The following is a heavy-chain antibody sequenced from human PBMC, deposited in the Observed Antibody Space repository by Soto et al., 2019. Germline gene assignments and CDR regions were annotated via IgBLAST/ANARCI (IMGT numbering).Heavy chain of an antibody. J-gene: IGHJ6*02. CDR3: ARDWMYNWNYAYYYYYYGMDV. D-gene: IGHD1-7*01. CDR2: IYYSGST. V-gene: IGHV4-30-4*01. Sequence: QVQLQESGPGLVKPSQTLSLTCTVSGGSISSGDYYWSWIRQPPGKGLEWIGYIYYSGSTYYNPSLKSRVTISVDTSKNQFSLKLSSVTAADTAVYYCARDWMYNWNYAYYYYYYGMDVWGQGTTVTVSS. CDR1: GGSISSGDYY.